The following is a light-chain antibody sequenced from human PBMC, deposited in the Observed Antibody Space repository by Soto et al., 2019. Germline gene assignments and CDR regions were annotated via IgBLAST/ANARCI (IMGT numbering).Light chain of an antibody. CDR2: GAS. Sequence: EIVLTQSPGTLSLSPGERATLSCRASQSLVHNYLAWYQQRPGQSPRLLIYGASFRLTGVPDRFSGSGSGADFTLTISRLEPEDFAVYFCQLYNLSPLGTFGQGTKVEVK. J-gene: IGKJ1*01. CDR3: QLYNLSPLGT. V-gene: IGKV3-20*01. CDR1: QSLVHNY.